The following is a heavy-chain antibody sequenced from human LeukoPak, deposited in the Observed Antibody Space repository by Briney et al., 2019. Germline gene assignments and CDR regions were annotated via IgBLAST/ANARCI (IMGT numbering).Heavy chain of an antibody. CDR2: LSGRGGGT. CDR1: GITLSNYG. D-gene: IGHD3-10*01. Sequence: PGGSLRLSCAVSGITLSNYGMSWVRQAPGKGLEGVAGLSGRGGGTKYAGSVKGRFTISRDNAKNTLYLQMNSLRAEDTAVYFCAKRGVVIRVILVGFHKEAYYFDSWGQGALVTVSS. J-gene: IGHJ4*02. CDR3: AKRGVVIRVILVGFHKEAYYFDS. V-gene: IGHV3-23*01.